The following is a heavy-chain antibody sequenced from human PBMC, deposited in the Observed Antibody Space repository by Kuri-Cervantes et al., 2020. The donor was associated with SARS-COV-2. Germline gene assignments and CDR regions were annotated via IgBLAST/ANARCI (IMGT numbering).Heavy chain of an antibody. V-gene: IGHV3-74*01. J-gene: IGHJ3*02. D-gene: IGHD6-19*01. CDR1: GFTFSGHW. CDR3: ARQGGFYSGWYGDAFDI. Sequence: GESLKISCAASGFTFSGHWIHWVRQAPGKGLAWVSRINPDGSYTNNADSVKGRFTISRDNSKNTLYLQMNSLRAEDTAVYYCARQGGFYSGWYGDAFDIWGQGTMVTVSS. CDR2: INPDGSYT.